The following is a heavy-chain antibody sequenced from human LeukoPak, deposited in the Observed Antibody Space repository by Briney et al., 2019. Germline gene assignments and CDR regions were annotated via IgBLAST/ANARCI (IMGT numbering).Heavy chain of an antibody. Sequence: GGSLRLSCAASGFTFSSYGMHWVRQAPGKGLEWVAVIWYDGSNKYYADSVKGRFTISRDNSKNTLYLQMNSLRAEDTAVYYCARDGKFHDILTGQYYYYYYGMDVWGQGTTVTVSS. CDR3: ARDGKFHDILTGQYYYYYYGMDV. CDR2: IWYDGSNK. CDR1: GFTFSSYG. D-gene: IGHD3-9*01. V-gene: IGHV3-33*01. J-gene: IGHJ6*02.